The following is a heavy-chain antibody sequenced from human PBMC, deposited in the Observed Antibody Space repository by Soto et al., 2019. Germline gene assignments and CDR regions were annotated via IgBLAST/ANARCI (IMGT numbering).Heavy chain of an antibody. CDR3: STLDSYDSHGYFPGFDY. CDR2: IKSETDGGTT. Sequence: EGQLVESGGGLVKPGGSLRLSCAVSGFTLTHAWMNWVRQAPGKGLEWVGRIKSETDGGTTDYAAPVKGRFTMSRDDSKHTMFLHMNSLKTEDTAVYYCSTLDSYDSHGYFPGFDYWGQGTLVTVSS. J-gene: IGHJ4*02. CDR1: GFTLTHAW. D-gene: IGHD3-22*01. V-gene: IGHV3-15*07.